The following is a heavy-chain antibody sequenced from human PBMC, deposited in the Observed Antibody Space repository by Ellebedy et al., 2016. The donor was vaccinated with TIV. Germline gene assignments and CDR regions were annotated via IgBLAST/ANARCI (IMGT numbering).Heavy chain of an antibody. Sequence: ASVKVSCKASGYAFASYGISWVRQAPGQGLEWMGWISAYTGDTNYAQKFQGRISMSTDTSTNTAYMELRSLRSDDTAVYYCTRSGGYHFKAYFDYWGQGTLVTVSS. D-gene: IGHD3-10*01. J-gene: IGHJ4*02. CDR1: GYAFASYG. V-gene: IGHV1-18*01. CDR3: TRSGGYHFKAYFDY. CDR2: ISAYTGDT.